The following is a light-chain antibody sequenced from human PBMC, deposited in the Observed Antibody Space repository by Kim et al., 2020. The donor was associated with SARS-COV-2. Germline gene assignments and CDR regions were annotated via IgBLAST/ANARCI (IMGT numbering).Light chain of an antibody. Sequence: SYELTQPPSVSVSPGQTASITCSGDKLGYKYACWYQQKPGQSPVLVIYQDSKRPSGIPERFSGSNSGNTATLTISGTQAMDEADYYCQAWDSSTAGVFGG. CDR3: QAWDSSTAGV. J-gene: IGLJ3*02. V-gene: IGLV3-1*01. CDR2: QDS. CDR1: KLGYKY.